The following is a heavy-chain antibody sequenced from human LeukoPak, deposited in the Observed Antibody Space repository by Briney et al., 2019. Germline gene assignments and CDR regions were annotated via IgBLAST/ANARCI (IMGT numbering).Heavy chain of an antibody. Sequence: SETLSLTCTVSGGSISSASLYWNWIRQPAGKGLEWIGRIYSSGSTHYNPSLKSRVTISLDTSKNQFSLKLSSVTAADTAMFYCAKSGGPDYYDSSAFDIWGQGTMVTVSS. J-gene: IGHJ3*02. CDR3: AKSGGPDYYDSSAFDI. CDR1: GGSISSASLY. CDR2: IYSSGST. D-gene: IGHD3-22*01. V-gene: IGHV4-61*02.